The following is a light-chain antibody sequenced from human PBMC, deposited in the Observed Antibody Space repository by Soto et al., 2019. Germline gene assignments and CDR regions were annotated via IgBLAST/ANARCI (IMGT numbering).Light chain of an antibody. Sequence: QSVLTQPPSASGTPGQRVTISCSGSSSNIGSNYVYWYQQLPGTAPKLLIYRNNQRPSGVPDRFSGSKSGTSASLAISGLRSEDEADYYCAAWDDSLSGSFKFGGGTKLTVL. CDR3: AAWDDSLSGSFK. CDR2: RNN. V-gene: IGLV1-47*01. J-gene: IGLJ3*02. CDR1: SSNIGSNY.